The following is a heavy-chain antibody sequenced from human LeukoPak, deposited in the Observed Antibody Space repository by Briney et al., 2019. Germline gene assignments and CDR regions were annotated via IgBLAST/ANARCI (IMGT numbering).Heavy chain of an antibody. CDR2: IRYDGSNK. J-gene: IGHJ4*02. V-gene: IGHV3-30*02. Sequence: GESLRLSCAASGFTFSSYDMHWVRQAPGKGLEWVAFIRYDGSNKYYADSVKGRFTISRDNSKNTLYQQMNSLRAEDTAVYYCAKDRSWEQTYRNYYFDNWGQGTLVTVSS. D-gene: IGHD1-26*01. CDR3: AKDRSWEQTYRNYYFDN. CDR1: GFTFSSYD.